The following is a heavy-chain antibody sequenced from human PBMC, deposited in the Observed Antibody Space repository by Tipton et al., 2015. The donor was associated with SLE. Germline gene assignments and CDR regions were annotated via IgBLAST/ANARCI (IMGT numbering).Heavy chain of an antibody. J-gene: IGHJ5*02. CDR3: ARLADGNRNWFDP. CDR1: GGSLSSSSYY. D-gene: IGHD6-13*01. CDR2: IFHIGSA. V-gene: IGHV4-39*07. Sequence: TLSLTCTVSGGSLSSSSYYWAWIRQPPGKGLEWIGHIFHIGSAYYNPSLKSRVTISIDTSTNQFSLKVKPVTAADTAVYYCARLADGNRNWFDPWGQGTLVTVSS.